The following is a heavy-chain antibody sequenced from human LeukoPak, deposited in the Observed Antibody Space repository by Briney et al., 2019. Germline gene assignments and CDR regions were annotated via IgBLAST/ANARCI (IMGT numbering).Heavy chain of an antibody. CDR1: GDSISSGSYY. V-gene: IGHV4-61*02. CDR3: ARSSGYYFEYFHH. Sequence: SETLSLTCTVSGDSISSGSYYWSWIRQPAGKGLEWIGRIYTSGSTNYNPSLKSRLTISVDTSTNQFSLKLSSVTAADTALYYCARSSGYYFEYFHHWGQGTLVTVSS. D-gene: IGHD3-22*01. J-gene: IGHJ1*01. CDR2: IYTSGST.